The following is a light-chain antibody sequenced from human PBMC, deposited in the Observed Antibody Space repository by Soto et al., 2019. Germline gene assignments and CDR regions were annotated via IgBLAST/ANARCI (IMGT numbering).Light chain of an antibody. CDR2: DFS. Sequence: QSVLTHPRSVSWSPGQSVTISCTRTSNDIGGYNYVSWYQQHPGKAPNLMIYDFSKGPSGVSVRFSGSNSGNTASLTIFGLQAEDEVDYYCCSYAGSYTLVFGGGTQLTVL. CDR3: CSYAGSYTLV. J-gene: IGLJ2*01. CDR1: SNDIGGYNY. V-gene: IGLV2-11*01.